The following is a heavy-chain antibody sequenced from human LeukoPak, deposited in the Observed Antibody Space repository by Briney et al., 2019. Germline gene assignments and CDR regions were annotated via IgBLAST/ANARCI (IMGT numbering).Heavy chain of an antibody. D-gene: IGHD2/OR15-2a*01. J-gene: IGHJ4*02. Sequence: GGSRRLSCAASGFTFSSYAMTWVRQAPGKGLEWVSAISGSGGSTYYADSVKGRFTISRDNSKNTLYLQMNSLRAEDTAVYYCAKDLLARPDYWGQGTLVTASS. V-gene: IGHV3-23*01. CDR2: ISGSGGST. CDR1: GFTFSSYA. CDR3: AKDLLARPDY.